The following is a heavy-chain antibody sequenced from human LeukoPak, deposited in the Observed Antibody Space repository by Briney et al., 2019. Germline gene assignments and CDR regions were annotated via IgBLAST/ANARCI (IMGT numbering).Heavy chain of an antibody. CDR1: GFTVSSNS. V-gene: IGHV3-53*01. Sequence: GGSLRLSCTVSGFTVSSNSMSWVRQAPGKGLEWVSFIYSDNTHYSDSVKGRFTISRDNAKNSLYLQMNSLRAEDTAVYYCARVVYETVHYWGQGTLVTVSS. CDR2: IYSDNT. J-gene: IGHJ4*02. D-gene: IGHD6-6*01. CDR3: ARVVYETVHY.